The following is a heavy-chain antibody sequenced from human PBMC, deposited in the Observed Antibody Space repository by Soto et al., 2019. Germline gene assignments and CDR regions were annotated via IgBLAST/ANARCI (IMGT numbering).Heavy chain of an antibody. D-gene: IGHD6-6*01. V-gene: IGHV3-48*03. CDR1: GFTFSSYE. CDR2: ISSSGSTI. J-gene: IGHJ5*02. CDR3: ASVLSSSSMGYWFGP. Sequence: QSGGSLRLSCAASGFTFSSYEMNWVRQAPGKGLEWVSYISSSGSTIYYADSVKGRFTISRDNAKNSLYLQMNSLRAEDTAVYYCASVLSSSSMGYWFGPWGQGTLVTVSS.